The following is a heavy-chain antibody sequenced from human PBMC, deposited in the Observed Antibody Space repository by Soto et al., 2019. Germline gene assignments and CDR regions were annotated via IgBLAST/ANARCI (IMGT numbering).Heavy chain of an antibody. CDR2: ISGSGGST. CDR1: GFTFSSYA. V-gene: IGHV3-23*01. J-gene: IGHJ4*02. D-gene: IGHD3-3*01. Sequence: VQLLESGGGLVQPGGSLRLSCAASGFTFSSYAMSWVRQAPGKGLEWVSAISGSGGSTYYADSVKGRFTISRDNSKNTLYLQMNSLRAEDTAVYYCAKGYYDFWSGYPATYYCDYWGQGTLVTVSS. CDR3: AKGYYDFWSGYPATYYCDY.